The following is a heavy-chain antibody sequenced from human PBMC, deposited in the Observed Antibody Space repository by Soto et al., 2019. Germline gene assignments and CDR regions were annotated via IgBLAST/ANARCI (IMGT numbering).Heavy chain of an antibody. V-gene: IGHV4-31*03. CDR1: GGSISSGGYY. CDR2: IYYSGST. J-gene: IGHJ4*02. CDR3: ARDPILSDYGDPVASGY. Sequence: QVQLQESGPGLVKPSQTLSLTCTVSGGSISSGGYYWSWIRQHPGKGLEWIGYIYYSGSTYYNPSIKSRVTISVDTSKNQFSLKLSSVTAADTAVYYCARDPILSDYGDPVASGYWGQGTLVTVSS. D-gene: IGHD4-17*01.